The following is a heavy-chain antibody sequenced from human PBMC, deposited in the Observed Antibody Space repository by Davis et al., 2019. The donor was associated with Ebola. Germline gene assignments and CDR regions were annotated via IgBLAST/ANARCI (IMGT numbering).Heavy chain of an antibody. CDR3: ARAVGYNYGNDC. CDR2: IYTGGST. D-gene: IGHD5-18*01. Sequence: GGSLRLSCAASGFTVSSSYMSWVRQAPGQGLEWVSVIYTGGSTYYADSVKGRFTISRDISRKTVYLQMNSLRVEDTAVYYCARAVGYNYGNDCWGQGTLVTVSS. CDR1: GFTVSSSY. J-gene: IGHJ4*02. V-gene: IGHV3-53*01.